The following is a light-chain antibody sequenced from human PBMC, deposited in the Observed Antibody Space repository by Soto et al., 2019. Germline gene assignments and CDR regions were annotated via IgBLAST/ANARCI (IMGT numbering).Light chain of an antibody. V-gene: IGKV1-33*01. CDR3: QQYDNLPMYT. J-gene: IGKJ2*01. CDR2: DAS. CDR1: QDISNY. Sequence: DIQMTQSPSSLSASVGDRVTITCQASQDISNYLNWYQQKPGKAPKLLIYDASNLGTGVPSRFSRSRSGTDFTFPISSLQPEDIATYYCQQYDNLPMYTFGQGTKVEIK.